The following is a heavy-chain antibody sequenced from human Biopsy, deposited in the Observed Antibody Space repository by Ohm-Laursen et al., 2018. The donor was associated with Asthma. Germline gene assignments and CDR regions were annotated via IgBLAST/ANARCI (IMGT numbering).Heavy chain of an antibody. Sequence: GSVKVPCKTSGYTFIGYHMHWVRQAPGQGLDWMGRINPNSGGTNYAQKFQGRVTMTSDTSISTAYMELSRLRSDDTALYYCARGQKSPGDRWFDPWGQGTLVTVSS. CDR1: GYTFIGYH. CDR2: INPNSGGT. J-gene: IGHJ5*02. V-gene: IGHV1-2*06. CDR3: ARGQKSPGDRWFDP. D-gene: IGHD7-27*01.